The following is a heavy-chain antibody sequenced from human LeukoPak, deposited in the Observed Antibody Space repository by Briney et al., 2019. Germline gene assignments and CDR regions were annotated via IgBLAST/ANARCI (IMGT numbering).Heavy chain of an antibody. V-gene: IGHV3-21*01. CDR2: ISSSSSYI. CDR1: GFTFSSYS. CDR3: ARDLGSSYYEFDY. Sequence: GGSLRLSCAASGFTFSSYSMNWVRQAPGKGLEWVSSISSSSSYIYYADSVKGRFTISRDNAKNSLYLQMNSLRAEDTAVYYCARDLGSSYYEFDYWGQGTLVTVSS. J-gene: IGHJ4*02. D-gene: IGHD3-22*01.